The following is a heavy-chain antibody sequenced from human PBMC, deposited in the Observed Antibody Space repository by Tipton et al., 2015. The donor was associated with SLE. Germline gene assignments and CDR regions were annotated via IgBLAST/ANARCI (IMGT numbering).Heavy chain of an antibody. V-gene: IGHV4-4*07. D-gene: IGHD3-10*01. Sequence: TLSLTCTVSGGSISSYYWGWIRQPAGKGLEWIGRIYTGGNTKYNPSLESRVTLSVDASKDQFSLKLSSVTAADTAVYYCAREVDTMDDSDAFDIWGQGTMVTVSS. J-gene: IGHJ3*02. CDR3: AREVDTMDDSDAFDI. CDR2: IYTGGNT. CDR1: GGSISSYY.